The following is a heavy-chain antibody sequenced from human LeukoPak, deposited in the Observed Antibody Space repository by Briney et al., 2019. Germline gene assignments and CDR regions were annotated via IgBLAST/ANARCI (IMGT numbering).Heavy chain of an antibody. D-gene: IGHD6-13*01. CDR3: ATPAAGPGAEYSLY. CDR1: GFTFSSYW. J-gene: IGHJ1*01. V-gene: IGHV3-7*01. Sequence: GGSLRLSCAASGFTFSSYWMSWVRQAPGKGLEWVANIKQDGSEKYYVDSVKGRFTISRDNAKNSLYLQMNSLKVEDTAVYYCATPAAGPGAEYSLYWGQGTLVIVSS. CDR2: IKQDGSEK.